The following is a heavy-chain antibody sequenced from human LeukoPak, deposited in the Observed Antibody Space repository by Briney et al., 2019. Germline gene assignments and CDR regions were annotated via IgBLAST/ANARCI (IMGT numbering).Heavy chain of an antibody. D-gene: IGHD2/OR15-2a*01. CDR2: IYDSGTT. CDR1: GGS. CDR3: ARDFSAAFDI. Sequence: SETLSLTCTVSGGSLIRQPPGKGLEWIGYIYDSGTTNYNPSLKSRVTISVDTATNQFSLKLRSVTAADTAVYYCARDFSAAFDIWGQGTMVTVSS. J-gene: IGHJ3*02. V-gene: IGHV4-59*01.